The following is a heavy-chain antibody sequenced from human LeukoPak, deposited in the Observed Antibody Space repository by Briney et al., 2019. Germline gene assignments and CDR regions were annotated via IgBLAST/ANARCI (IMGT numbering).Heavy chain of an antibody. CDR2: INPSGGST. V-gene: IGHV1-46*01. J-gene: IGHJ3*02. Sequence: ASVKVSCKASGYTFTSYYMHWVRQAPGQGLEWMGIINPSGGSTSYAQKFQGRVTMTRDTSISTAYMELSRLRSDDTAVYYCARPIMITFGGVIVKHDAFDIWGQGTMVTVSS. D-gene: IGHD3-16*02. CDR1: GYTFTSYY. CDR3: ARPIMITFGGVIVKHDAFDI.